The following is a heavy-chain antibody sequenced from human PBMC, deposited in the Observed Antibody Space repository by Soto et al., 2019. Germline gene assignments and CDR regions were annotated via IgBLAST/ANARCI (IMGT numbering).Heavy chain of an antibody. CDR3: ARQHLNWFDP. J-gene: IGHJ5*02. CDR2: INAGNGNT. CDR1: GYTFTTHA. V-gene: IGHV1-3*01. Sequence: ASVKVSCKASGYTFTTHAIHWVRQAPGQRLEWMGWINAGNGNTKYSQKFQGRVTITRDTSASIAYMELSSLRSEDTALYYCARQHLNWFDPWGQGTLVTVSS.